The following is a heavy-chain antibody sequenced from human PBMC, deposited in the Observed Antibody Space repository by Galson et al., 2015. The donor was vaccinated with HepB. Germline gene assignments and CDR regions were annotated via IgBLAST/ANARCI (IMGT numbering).Heavy chain of an antibody. D-gene: IGHD1-26*01. Sequence: SRSLSCAASGFTLSRYGMHWFRPAPGKGLECVSVIWYDGSNKYYADSVKRRFTISRDNSKNTLYLQMNSLRAEDTAVYYCARHHGADGSYSWYYYGMDVWGQGTTVTVSS. CDR1: GFTLSRYG. CDR2: IWYDGSNK. CDR3: ARHHGADGSYSWYYYGMDV. V-gene: IGHV3-33*01. J-gene: IGHJ6*02.